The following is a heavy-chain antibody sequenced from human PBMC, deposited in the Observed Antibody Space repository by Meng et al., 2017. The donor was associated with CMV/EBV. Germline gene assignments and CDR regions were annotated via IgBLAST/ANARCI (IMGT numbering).Heavy chain of an antibody. J-gene: IGHJ3*02. V-gene: IGHV1-8*01. Sequence: ASVKVSCKASGYTFTSYDINWVRQATGQGLEWRVWMNTNSGNTGYAQKFRGRVTMTRNTSISTAYMELSSLRSEDTALYYCARSPSGPPLHEAFDIWGQGTMVTVSS. CDR2: MNTNSGNT. D-gene: IGHD5-12*01. CDR1: GYTFTSYD. CDR3: ARSPSGPPLHEAFDI.